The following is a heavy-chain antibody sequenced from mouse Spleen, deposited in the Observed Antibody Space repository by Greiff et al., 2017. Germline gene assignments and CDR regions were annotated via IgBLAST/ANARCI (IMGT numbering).Heavy chain of an antibody. CDR1: GYTFTSYW. Sequence: QVQLQQPGAELVKPGASVKLSCKASGYTFTSYWMQWVKQRPGQGLEWIGEIDPSDSYTNYNQKFKGKATLTVDTSSSTAYMQLSSLTSEDSAVYYCARGANSGLFDYWGQGTPLTVSS. CDR2: IDPSDSYT. CDR3: ARGANSGLFDY. J-gene: IGHJ2*01. V-gene: IGHV1-50*01. D-gene: IGHD3-1*01.